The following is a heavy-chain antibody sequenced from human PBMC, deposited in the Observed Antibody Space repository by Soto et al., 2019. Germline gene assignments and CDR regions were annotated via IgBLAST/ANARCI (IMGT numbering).Heavy chain of an antibody. CDR2: IYPGDSDT. V-gene: IGHV5-51*01. Sequence: GESLKISCKGSGYSFTSYWIGWVRQMPGKGLEWMGIIYPGDSDTRYSPSFQGQVTISADKSISTAYLQWSSLKASDTAMYYCASGSRGGYYYYGMDVWGQGTTVTVSS. CDR1: GYSFTSYW. J-gene: IGHJ6*02. D-gene: IGHD3-10*01. CDR3: ASGSRGGYYYYGMDV.